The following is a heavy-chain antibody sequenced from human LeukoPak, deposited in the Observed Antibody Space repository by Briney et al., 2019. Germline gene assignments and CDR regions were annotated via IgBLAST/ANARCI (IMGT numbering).Heavy chain of an antibody. V-gene: IGHV4-39*02. Sequence: SETLSLTCIVSGGSTSGGNYYWGWIRRPPGTGLEWIGGISSSGNTYYNPSLKSRITISVDTSKNHFSLKLSSVTAADTAVYYCARLGAGPTYYDFRSGYSSFYFDYWGQGTLVTVSS. J-gene: IGHJ4*02. CDR1: GGSTSGGNYY. D-gene: IGHD3-3*01. CDR2: ISSSGNT. CDR3: ARLGAGPTYYDFRSGYSSFYFDY.